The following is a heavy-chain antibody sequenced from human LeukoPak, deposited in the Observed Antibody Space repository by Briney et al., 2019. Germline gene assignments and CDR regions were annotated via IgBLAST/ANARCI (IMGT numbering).Heavy chain of an antibody. CDR1: GFTIGDYA. CDR2: IRSKVYGGTT. Sequence: RSLRLSCTASGFTIGDYAMSWVRQAPGKGLELVGFIRSKVYGGTTEYAASVKVRFTISRDDSKSIAYLQMTSLKTEDAGVYYCTRFTIVGVVDAFDIWGQGTMVTVSS. D-gene: IGHD3-3*01. J-gene: IGHJ3*02. V-gene: IGHV3-49*04. CDR3: TRFTIVGVVDAFDI.